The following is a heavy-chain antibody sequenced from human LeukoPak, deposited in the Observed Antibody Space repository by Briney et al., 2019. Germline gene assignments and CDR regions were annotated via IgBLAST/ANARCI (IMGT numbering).Heavy chain of an antibody. CDR2: IKGDGSET. CDR1: GFTFSSYA. CDR3: TRDDFSGSYCD. Sequence: GGSLRLSCAASGFTFSSYAMHWVRQAPGKGLEWVANIKGDGSETYYVDSVKGRFTISRDNTRNSLYLQMNSLRADDTATYYCTRDDFSGSYCDWGQGTLVTVSS. D-gene: IGHD1-26*01. V-gene: IGHV3-7*01. J-gene: IGHJ4*02.